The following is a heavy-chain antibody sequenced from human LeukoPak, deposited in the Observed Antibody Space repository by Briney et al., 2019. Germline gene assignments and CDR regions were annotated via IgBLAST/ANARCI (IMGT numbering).Heavy chain of an antibody. J-gene: IGHJ4*02. CDR3: ARGSGYYYD. D-gene: IGHD3-22*01. CDR2: INSDGSTT. Sequence: PGGSLRLSCAASGFTFSSYWMHWVRQAPGKGLVWVSRINSDGSTTNYADSVKGRFTISRDNSKNTLYVQMNSLRDEDTAVYYCARGSGYYYDWGQGTLVTVSS. CDR1: GFTFSSYW. V-gene: IGHV3-74*01.